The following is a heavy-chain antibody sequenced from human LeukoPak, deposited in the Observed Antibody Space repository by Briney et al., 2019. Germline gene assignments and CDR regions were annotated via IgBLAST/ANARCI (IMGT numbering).Heavy chain of an antibody. J-gene: IGHJ4*01. CDR1: GFMFDDYA. CDR2: ISGDGVSS. V-gene: IGHV3-43*02. CDR3: AREQFSHTSNYFDN. D-gene: IGHD5-24*01. Sequence: PGGSLRISCAASGFMFDDYAMHWVRQVPGRGLEWVSLISGDGVSSFYADSVRGRFTISRDNNNNSLSLQMYSLTTEDTAFYYCAREQFSHTSNYFDNWGHGILVTVSS.